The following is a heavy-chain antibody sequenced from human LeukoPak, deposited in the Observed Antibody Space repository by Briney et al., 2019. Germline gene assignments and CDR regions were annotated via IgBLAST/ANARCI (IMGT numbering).Heavy chain of an antibody. J-gene: IGHJ4*02. CDR3: ARGGPIVVVPAAMRY. Sequence: ASVKVSCKASGYTFSGYYLHWVRQAPGQGLEWMGWINPNSGGTNYAQKFQGRVTMTRDTSSSTAYMELSRLRSDDTAVYYCARGGPIVVVPAAMRYWGQGTLVTVSS. CDR1: GYTFSGYY. CDR2: INPNSGGT. D-gene: IGHD2-2*01. V-gene: IGHV1-2*02.